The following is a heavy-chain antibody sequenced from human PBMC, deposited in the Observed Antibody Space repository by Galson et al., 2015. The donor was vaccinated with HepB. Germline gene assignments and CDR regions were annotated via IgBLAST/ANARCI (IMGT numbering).Heavy chain of an antibody. V-gene: IGHV1-69*13. Sequence: SVKVSCKASGYTFTDYYIHWVRQAPGQGLEWMGGIIPLFHTANYAQNFQGRVTITADELTSTAYMAMTSLRSQDTAVYYCARDFGGADYYDSSGYDLWAFDIWGQGTMVTVSS. D-gene: IGHD3-22*01. CDR1: GYTFTDYY. CDR2: IIPLFHTA. CDR3: ARDFGGADYYDSSGYDLWAFDI. J-gene: IGHJ3*02.